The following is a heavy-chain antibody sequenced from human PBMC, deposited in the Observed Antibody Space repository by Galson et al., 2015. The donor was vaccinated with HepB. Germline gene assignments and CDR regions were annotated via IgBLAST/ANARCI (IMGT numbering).Heavy chain of an antibody. CDR2: IRYDGSNK. CDR3: AKSRIVGAKWFDP. J-gene: IGHJ5*02. D-gene: IGHD1-26*01. Sequence: SLRLSCAASGFTFSSYGMHWVRQAPGKGLEWVAFIRYDGSNKYYADSVKGRFTISRDNSKNTLYLQMNSLRAEDTAVYYCAKSRIVGAKWFDPWGQGTLVTVSS. CDR1: GFTFSSYG. V-gene: IGHV3-30*02.